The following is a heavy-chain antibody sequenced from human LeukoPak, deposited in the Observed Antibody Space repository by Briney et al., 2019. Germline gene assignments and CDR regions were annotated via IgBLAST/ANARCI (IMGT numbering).Heavy chain of an antibody. V-gene: IGHV1-24*01. CDR1: AYTLTELS. J-gene: IGHJ5*02. CDR2: FDPEDGET. Sequence: ASVKVSCKVSAYTLTELSMHWVRQAPGKGLEWMGGFDPEDGETIYAQKFQGRVTMTRNTSISTAYLELRGLRSEYTAVYYCARGLAPRGFDPWGQGTLVTVSS. D-gene: IGHD6-19*01. CDR3: ARGLAPRGFDP.